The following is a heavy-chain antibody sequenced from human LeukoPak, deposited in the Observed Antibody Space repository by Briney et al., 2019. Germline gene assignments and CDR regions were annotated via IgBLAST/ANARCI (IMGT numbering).Heavy chain of an antibody. J-gene: IGHJ6*02. D-gene: IGHD3-3*01. CDR1: GGSISSSNW. V-gene: IGHV4-4*02. Sequence: SETLSLTCAVSGGSISSSNWWSWVRQPPGKGLEWIGEIYHSGSTNYNPSLKSRVTISVDKSKNQFSLKLSSVTAADTAVYYCARPHTSLSITIFGVVITNYGMDVWGQGTTVTVSS. CDR2: IYHSGST. CDR3: ARPHTSLSITIFGVVITNYGMDV.